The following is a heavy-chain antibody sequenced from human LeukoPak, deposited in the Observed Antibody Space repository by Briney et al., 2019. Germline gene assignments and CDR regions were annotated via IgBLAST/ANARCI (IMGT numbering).Heavy chain of an antibody. Sequence: ASVKVSCKASGYTFTGYYMQWVRQAPGQGLEWMGGIIPIFGTANYAQKFQGRVTITADKSTSTAYMELSSLRSEDTAVYYCARPSYPYYYDSSGYGRYYFDYWGQGTLVTVSS. D-gene: IGHD3-22*01. J-gene: IGHJ4*02. CDR2: IIPIFGTA. CDR1: GYTFTGYY. CDR3: ARPSYPYYYDSSGYGRYYFDY. V-gene: IGHV1-69*06.